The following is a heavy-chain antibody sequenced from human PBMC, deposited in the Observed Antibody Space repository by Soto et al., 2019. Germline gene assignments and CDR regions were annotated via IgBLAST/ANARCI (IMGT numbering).Heavy chain of an antibody. CDR1: GYTFIRYG. Sequence: QVQLVQSASEVMKPGASVKVSCKASGYTFIRYGITWVRQAPGQRLEWMGWISPYNDQTIYAQKLQGTVTMTADTSTRPVYMNLRSLKSDDTAVYYCARGGYYDNVWGKLSHYGLDVWGQGTSVTVSS. CDR2: ISPYNDQT. J-gene: IGHJ6*02. V-gene: IGHV1-18*01. D-gene: IGHD3-16*01. CDR3: ARGGYYDNVWGKLSHYGLDV.